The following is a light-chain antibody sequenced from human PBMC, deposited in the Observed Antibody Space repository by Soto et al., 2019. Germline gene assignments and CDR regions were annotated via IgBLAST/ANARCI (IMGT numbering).Light chain of an antibody. CDR3: CSYAGSYTLV. CDR1: SSDVGAFNS. V-gene: IGLV2-11*01. CDR2: DVN. Sequence: QSVLTQPASVSGSPGQSITISCSGTSSDVGAFNSVCWYQQHPGNAPKLMIYDVNKRPSGVPDRFSGSKSGNTASLTISGLQAEDEADYYCCSYAGSYTLVFGTGTKVTVL. J-gene: IGLJ1*01.